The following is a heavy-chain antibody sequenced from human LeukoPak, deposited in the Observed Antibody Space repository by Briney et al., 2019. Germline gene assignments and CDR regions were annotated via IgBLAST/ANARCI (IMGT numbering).Heavy chain of an antibody. Sequence: GGSLRLSCAASGFTFSRYRMSWVREAPGKGLEWVANIKQDGREKYYVDSVRGRFTISRDDARNSPYLQMNSLRAEDTAVYYCASPGAYFYDSSGLDYWGQGTLVTVSS. CDR1: GFTFSRYR. J-gene: IGHJ4*02. D-gene: IGHD3-22*01. CDR3: ASPGAYFYDSSGLDY. CDR2: IKQDGREK. V-gene: IGHV3-7*01.